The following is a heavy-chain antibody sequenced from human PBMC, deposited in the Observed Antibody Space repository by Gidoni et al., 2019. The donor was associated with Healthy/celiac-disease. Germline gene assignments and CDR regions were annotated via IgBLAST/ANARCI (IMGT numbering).Heavy chain of an antibody. CDR2: IHHSGST. J-gene: IGHJ4*02. D-gene: IGHD1-26*01. CDR3: ARDVGATLYYFDY. Sequence: QVQLQQWGAGLLKPSETLSLTCAVYGGSFSGYYWSWIRQPPGKGLEWIGEIHHSGSTNYNPSLKSRVTISVDTSKNQFSLKLSSVTAADTAVYYCARDVGATLYYFDYWGQGTLVTVSS. V-gene: IGHV4-34*01. CDR1: GGSFSGYY.